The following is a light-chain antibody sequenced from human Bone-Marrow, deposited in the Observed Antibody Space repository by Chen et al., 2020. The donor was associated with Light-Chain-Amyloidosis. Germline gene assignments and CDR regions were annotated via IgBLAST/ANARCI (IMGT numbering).Light chain of an antibody. Sequence: SYELTQPPSVSVSPGQTARITCSGDDLPTKYAYWYQQKPGQAPVLVIHRDTERPSGIAERVSGSSSGTTATLTISGVQAEDEADYQCQSADSSGTYEVIFGGGTKLTVL. V-gene: IGLV3-25*03. CDR3: QSADSSGTYEVI. J-gene: IGLJ2*01. CDR2: RDT. CDR1: DLPTKY.